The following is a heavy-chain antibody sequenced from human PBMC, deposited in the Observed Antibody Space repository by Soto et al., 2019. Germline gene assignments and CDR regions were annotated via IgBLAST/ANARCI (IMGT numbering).Heavy chain of an antibody. CDR1: GFTFSCSA. CDR2: IRSKANSYAT. Sequence: PGGSLRLSCAASGFTFSCSAMHWVRQASGKGLEWVGRIRSKANSYATAYAASVKGRFTISRDDSKNTAYLQMNSLKTEDTAVYYCTRLEYSSSSPRAYWGQGTLVTVSS. J-gene: IGHJ4*02. CDR3: TRLEYSSSSPRAY. D-gene: IGHD6-6*01. V-gene: IGHV3-73*01.